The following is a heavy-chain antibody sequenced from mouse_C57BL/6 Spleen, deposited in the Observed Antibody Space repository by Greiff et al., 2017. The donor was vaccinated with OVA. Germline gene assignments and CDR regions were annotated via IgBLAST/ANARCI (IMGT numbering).Heavy chain of an antibody. J-gene: IGHJ2*01. CDR1: GYTFTSYW. CDR2: INPSSGYT. CDR3: ARPPYYYGSSYFDY. D-gene: IGHD1-1*01. V-gene: IGHV1-7*01. Sequence: VHLVESGAELAKPGASVKLSCTASGYTFTSYWMHWVKQRPGQGLEWIGYINPSSGYTKYNQKFKGKATLTADKSSSTAYMQLSRLTYEDSAVYYCARPPYYYGSSYFDYWGQGTTLTVSS.